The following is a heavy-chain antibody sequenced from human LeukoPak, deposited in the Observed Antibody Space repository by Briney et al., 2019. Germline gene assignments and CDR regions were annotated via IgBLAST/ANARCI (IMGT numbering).Heavy chain of an antibody. CDR2: ISSSSSYI. V-gene: IGHV3-21*01. CDR3: GRGSGGGGGDI. Sequence: PGGSLRLSCAASGFTFSSYSMNWVRQAPGKGLEWVSSISSSSSYIYYADSVKGRFTISRDNAKNSLYPQMNSLRAEDTVVYYCGRGSGGGGGDIWGQGTMVTVSS. CDR1: GFTFSSYS. J-gene: IGHJ3*02. D-gene: IGHD3-10*01.